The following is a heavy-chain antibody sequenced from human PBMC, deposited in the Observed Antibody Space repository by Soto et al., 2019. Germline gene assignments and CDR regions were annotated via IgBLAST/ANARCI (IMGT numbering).Heavy chain of an antibody. Sequence: ASVKVSCKASGYTFTNYGISWVRQAPGQGLEWMGGISAYNGNTNYAQKLQGRVTMTTDTSTSTAYMELRSLRSDDTAVYYCARRIAAAVDFDYWGQGTLVTVSS. J-gene: IGHJ4*02. V-gene: IGHV1-18*01. CDR2: ISAYNGNT. D-gene: IGHD6-13*01. CDR1: GYTFTNYG. CDR3: ARRIAAAVDFDY.